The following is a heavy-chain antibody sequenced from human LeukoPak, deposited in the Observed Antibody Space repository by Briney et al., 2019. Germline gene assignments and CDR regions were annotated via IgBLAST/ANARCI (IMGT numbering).Heavy chain of an antibody. CDR2: ISGNGGLT. J-gene: IGHJ4*02. Sequence: GSLRLSCAVSGSIFSSYAMSWVRQAPGKGLEWVSVISGNGGLTYYADSVKGRFTISRDNSKNTLYLQMNSLRADDTAVYYCARDLRRDCNTTTCYAFDYWGQGTLVTVSS. V-gene: IGHV3-23*01. D-gene: IGHD2-2*01. CDR1: GSIFSSYA. CDR3: ARDLRRDCNTTTCYAFDY.